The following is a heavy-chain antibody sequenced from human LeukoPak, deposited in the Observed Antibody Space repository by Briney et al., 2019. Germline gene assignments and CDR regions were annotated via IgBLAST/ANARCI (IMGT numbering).Heavy chain of an antibody. CDR3: AELGITMIGGV. Sequence: GSLRLSCAASGFSLSSYAMSWVRQAPGKGLEWVSAISSTDAGTYHADSVRGRFTISRDNAKNSLYLQMNSLRAEDTAVYYCAELGITMIGGVWGKGTTVTISS. CDR1: GFSLSSYA. D-gene: IGHD3-10*02. J-gene: IGHJ6*04. V-gene: IGHV3-23*01. CDR2: ISSTDAGT.